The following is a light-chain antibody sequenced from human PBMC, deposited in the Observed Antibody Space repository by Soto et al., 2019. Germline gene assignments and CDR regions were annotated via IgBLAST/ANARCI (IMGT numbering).Light chain of an antibody. CDR2: YDS. V-gene: IGLV3-21*04. CDR1: NIGSKS. CDR3: QVWDSSSDHVV. Sequence: SYELTQPPSVSVAPGKTARITCGGNNIGSKSVHWYQQKPGQAPVLVIYYDSDRPSGIPERFSGSSSGNTATLTISRVEAGDEADYYCQVWDSSSDHVVFGGGTKVTVL. J-gene: IGLJ2*01.